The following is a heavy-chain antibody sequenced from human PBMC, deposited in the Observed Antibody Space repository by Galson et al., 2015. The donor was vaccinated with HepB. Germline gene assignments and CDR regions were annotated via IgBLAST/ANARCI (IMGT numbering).Heavy chain of an antibody. CDR3: ARQWPYYGSGSTYYYYYGMDV. Sequence: SETLSLTCAVYGGSFSGYYWSWIRQPPGKGLEWIGEINHSGSTNYNPSLKSRVTISVDTSKNQFSLKLSSVTAADTAVYYCARQWPYYGSGSTYYYYYGMDVWGQGTTVTVSS. CDR1: GGSFSGYY. V-gene: IGHV4-34*01. J-gene: IGHJ6*02. CDR2: INHSGST. D-gene: IGHD3-10*01.